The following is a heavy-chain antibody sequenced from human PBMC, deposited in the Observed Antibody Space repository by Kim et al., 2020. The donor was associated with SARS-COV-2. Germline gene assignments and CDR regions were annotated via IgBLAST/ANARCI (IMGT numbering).Heavy chain of an antibody. J-gene: IGHJ4*02. CDR3: ARSEGRGSWRQFDH. D-gene: IGHD6-19*01. Sequence: SETLSLTCAISSDSMSSYYWSWIRHLPGRGLEWIGYIYYSGNTDYNPSLKSRVSISWATSKGHFSLDVTSLTAADTAVYYCARSEGRGSWRQFDHWGQG. CDR2: IYYSGNT. V-gene: IGHV4-59*01. CDR1: SDSMSSYY.